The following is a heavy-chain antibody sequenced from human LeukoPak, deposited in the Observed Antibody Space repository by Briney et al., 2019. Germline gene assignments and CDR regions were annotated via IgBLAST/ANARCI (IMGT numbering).Heavy chain of an antibody. CDR1: GFTFSDYY. V-gene: IGHV3-11*04. D-gene: IGHD4-17*01. J-gene: IGHJ4*02. CDR3: ATSFYGDDVY. Sequence: GGSLRLSCEASGFTFSDYYMSWVRQAPGKGLEWVSHIKGIGPTTYYADSVRGRFTISRDNAKNSLYLQMNSLRAEDTAVYYCATSFYGDDVYWGQGTLVTVSS. CDR2: IKGIGPTT.